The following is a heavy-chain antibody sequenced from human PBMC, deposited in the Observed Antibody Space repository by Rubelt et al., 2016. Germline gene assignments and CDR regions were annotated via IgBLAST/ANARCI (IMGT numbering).Heavy chain of an antibody. J-gene: IGHJ4*02. CDR1: GFSFGSHW. CDR3: ARGTVPYSSSSSFLY. D-gene: IGHD6-6*01. V-gene: IGHV3-7*01. CDR2: IKQLGSEK. Sequence: GGSLRLSCVGSGFSFGSHWMSWVRQAPGKGLEWVASIKQLGSEKHYVDSVRARFTISRDISKNTLYLQMNSLRAEDTAVYYCARGTVPYSSSSSFLYWGQGTRVSVSS.